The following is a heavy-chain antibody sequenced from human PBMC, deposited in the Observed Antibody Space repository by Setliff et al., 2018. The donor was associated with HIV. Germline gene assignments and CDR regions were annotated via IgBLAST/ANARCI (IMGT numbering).Heavy chain of an antibody. J-gene: IGHJ4*02. V-gene: IGHV1-24*01. CDR1: GYTFTSYD. CDR2: FDPQDGET. CDR3: AIDGAGGWLRPMPDY. D-gene: IGHD5-12*01. Sequence: ASVKVSCKASGYTFTSYDISWVRQAPGKGLEWMAYFDPQDGETVYAQKFQGRVTMTEDTSTDTAYMELSGLRSEDTAVYYCAIDGAGGWLRPMPDYWGQGTLVTVSS.